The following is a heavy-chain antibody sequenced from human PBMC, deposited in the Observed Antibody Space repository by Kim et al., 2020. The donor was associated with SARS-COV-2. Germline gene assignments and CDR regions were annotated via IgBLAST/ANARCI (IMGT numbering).Heavy chain of an antibody. J-gene: IGHJ2*01. CDR2: INHSGST. Sequence: SETLSLTCAVYGGSFSGYYWSWIRQPPGKGLEWIGEINHSGSTNYNPSLKSRVTISVDTPMDQFSLKLSSVTAADTAVYYCARERYSSSEVDLWGRGTLVTVSS. CDR3: ARERYSSSEVDL. CDR1: GGSFSGYY. D-gene: IGHD6-6*01. V-gene: IGHV4-34*01.